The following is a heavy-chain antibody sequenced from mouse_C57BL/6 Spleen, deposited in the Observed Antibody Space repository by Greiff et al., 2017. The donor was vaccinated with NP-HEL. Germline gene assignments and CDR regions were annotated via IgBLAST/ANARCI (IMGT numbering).Heavy chain of an antibody. J-gene: IGHJ2*01. CDR1: GYTFTDYE. CDR2: IDPETGGT. V-gene: IGHV1-15*01. Sequence: QVQLQQSGAELVRPGASVTLSCKASGYTFTDYELHWVKQTPVHGLELIGAIDPETGGTAYNQKFKGKAILTADKSSSTAYMELRCLPSEDASVFYCTKRNGYYVDYWGQGTTHTVSS. D-gene: IGHD2-2*01. CDR3: TKRNGYYVDY.